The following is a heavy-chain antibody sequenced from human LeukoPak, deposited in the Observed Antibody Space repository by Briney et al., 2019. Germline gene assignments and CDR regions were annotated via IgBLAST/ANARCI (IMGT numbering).Heavy chain of an antibody. CDR3: ATAGCSGGSCYSNWFDP. CDR1: GGSFSGYY. J-gene: IGHJ5*02. Sequence: SETLSLTCAVYGGSFSGYYWSWIRQPPGKGLEWNGEINHSGSTNYSPSLKSRVTISVDTSKNQSALKLSSVTAADTAVYYCATAGCSGGSCYSNWFDPWGQGTLVTVSS. V-gene: IGHV4-34*01. CDR2: INHSGST. D-gene: IGHD2-15*01.